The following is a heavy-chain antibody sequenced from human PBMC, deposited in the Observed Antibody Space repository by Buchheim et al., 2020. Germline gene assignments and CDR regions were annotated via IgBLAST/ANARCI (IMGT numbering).Heavy chain of an antibody. V-gene: IGHV4-34*01. D-gene: IGHD2-2*02. CDR2: INHSGST. CDR3: AKGVPAAIRGFNY. Sequence: QVQLQQWGAGLLKPSETLSLTCAVYGGSFSGYYWSWIRQPPGKGLEWIGEINHSGSTNYNPSLKSRVTISVDTSKNQFSLKLSSVTAADTAVYYCAKGVPAAIRGFNYWGQGTL. J-gene: IGHJ4*02. CDR1: GGSFSGYY.